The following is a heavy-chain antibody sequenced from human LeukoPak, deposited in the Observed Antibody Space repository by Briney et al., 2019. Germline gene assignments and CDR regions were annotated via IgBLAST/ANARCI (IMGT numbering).Heavy chain of an antibody. Sequence: ASVKVSCKASENTFTNYYMHWVRQAPGQGLEWLGIINPNGDRTNYAQTFQGRVTMTRDTSTSTVYMELSSLRPEDTAVYYCARARGLTVLYYYYGMDVWGQGTTVTVSS. J-gene: IGHJ6*02. CDR3: ARARGLTVLYYYYGMDV. CDR1: ENTFTNYY. CDR2: INPNGDRT. V-gene: IGHV1-46*01. D-gene: IGHD3-10*01.